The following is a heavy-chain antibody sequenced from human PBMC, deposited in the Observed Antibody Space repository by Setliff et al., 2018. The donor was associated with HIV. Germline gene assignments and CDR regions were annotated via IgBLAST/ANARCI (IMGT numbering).Heavy chain of an antibody. Sequence: ASVKVSCKASGYNFNVYYMHWVRQAPGQGLEWMGWINPNRGGTNFAQKFQGRVTMERDTSLTTVYMELNSLRSDDTAVYFCARGSSWYAPFDYWGQGTLVTVSS. CDR2: INPNRGGT. CDR1: GYNFNVYY. J-gene: IGHJ4*02. CDR3: ARGSSWYAPFDY. D-gene: IGHD6-13*01. V-gene: IGHV1-2*02.